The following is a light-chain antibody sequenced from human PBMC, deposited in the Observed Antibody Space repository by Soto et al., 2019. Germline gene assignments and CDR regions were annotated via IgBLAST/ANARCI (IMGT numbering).Light chain of an antibody. Sequence: QSALTQPPSASGSPGQSVTISCTGTSSDVGGYNFVSWYQQHPGKAPKLLIYEVSKRPSGVPDRFSDSKSDNTASLTVSGLQAEDEADYYCSSFAGGNNFLFGGGTQLTVL. J-gene: IGLJ2*01. V-gene: IGLV2-8*01. CDR2: EVS. CDR1: SSDVGGYNF. CDR3: SSFAGGNNFL.